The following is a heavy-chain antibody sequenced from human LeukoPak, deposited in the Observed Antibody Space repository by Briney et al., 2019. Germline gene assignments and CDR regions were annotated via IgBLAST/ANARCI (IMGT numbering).Heavy chain of an antibody. V-gene: IGHV3-7*01. CDR1: XXXXXRYW. D-gene: IGHD1-26*01. CDR3: ARDVSYTAYHYYGMDV. CDR2: IKHDGSEK. Sequence: GGSLRXXCXXSXXXXXRYWXNWVRXAPGKGLEWVANIKHDGSEKDYVDSVKGRFTISRDNAKNALFLQMNSLRAEDTAVYYCARDVSYTAYHYYGMDVWGQGTTVTVSS. J-gene: IGHJ6*02.